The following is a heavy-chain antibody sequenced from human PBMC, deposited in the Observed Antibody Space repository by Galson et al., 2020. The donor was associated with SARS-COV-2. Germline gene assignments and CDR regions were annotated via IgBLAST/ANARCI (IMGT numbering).Heavy chain of an antibody. J-gene: IGHJ5*01. CDR1: GDSISGNS. CDR2: IYNSGTT. Sequence: SQTLSLTCSVSGDSISGNSWSCIRQPPGRALEWIGRIYNSGTTNSNPSLKRRVTISLDMSQRQISLKLSSVTAADTAVYYCARGYFNILTGFYIDSWGQGTLVTVSS. D-gene: IGHD3-9*01. V-gene: IGHV4-4*07. CDR3: ARGYFNILTGFYIDS.